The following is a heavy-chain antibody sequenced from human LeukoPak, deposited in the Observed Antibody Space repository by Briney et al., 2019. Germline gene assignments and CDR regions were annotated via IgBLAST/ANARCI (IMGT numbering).Heavy chain of an antibody. V-gene: IGHV3-30*03. CDR2: ISDDGRHN. CDR1: GLTFSSYG. CDR3: ARVYLERLTAGYFDH. D-gene: IGHD2-8*01. J-gene: IGHJ4*02. Sequence: GRSLRLSCAASGLTFSSYGMHWVRQAPGKGLEWVAVISDDGRHNYYADSVKGRFTISRDNSKSTLYLQMNSLRDDDSAAYFCARVYLERLTAGYFDHWGQGTQVTVSP.